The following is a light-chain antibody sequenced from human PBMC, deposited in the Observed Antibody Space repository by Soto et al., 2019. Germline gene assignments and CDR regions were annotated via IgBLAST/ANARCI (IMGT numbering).Light chain of an antibody. CDR1: SSDVGGYKY. V-gene: IGLV2-14*01. Sequence: SVLTQPASVSGSPGQSITITCIGTSSDVGGYKYVSWYQQHPGKAPKLLIYVVSNRPSGVSNRFSGSKAGNTASLTISGLRAEDEADYYCSSYTTTSTYLFGTGTKVTLL. J-gene: IGLJ1*01. CDR3: SSYTTTSTYL. CDR2: VVS.